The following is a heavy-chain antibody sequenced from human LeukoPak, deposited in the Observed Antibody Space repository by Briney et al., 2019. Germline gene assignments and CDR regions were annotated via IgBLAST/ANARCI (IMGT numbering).Heavy chain of an antibody. CDR2: INHSGST. CDR1: GGSFSGYY. Sequence: NPSETLSLTCAVYGGSFSGYYWSWIRQPPGKGLEWIGEINHSGSTNYNPSLKSRVTISVDTSKNQFSLKLSSVTAADTAVYYCARGPSIVVVPAAIRSWFDPWGQGTLVTVSS. J-gene: IGHJ5*02. D-gene: IGHD2-2*01. V-gene: IGHV4-34*01. CDR3: ARGPSIVVVPAAIRSWFDP.